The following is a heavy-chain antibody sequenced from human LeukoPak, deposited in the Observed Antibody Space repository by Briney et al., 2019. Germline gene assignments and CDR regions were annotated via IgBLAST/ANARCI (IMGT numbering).Heavy chain of an antibody. CDR1: GYTSIGYY. Sequence: ASVKVSCKASGYTSIGYYMHWVRQAPGQGLEWMGWINPNSGGTNYAQKFQGRVTMTRDTSITTAYMELSRLRSDDTAVYYCARDHDFGYYESSGSFYIWGQGTMVTVSS. V-gene: IGHV1-2*02. CDR3: ARDHDFGYYESSGSFYI. J-gene: IGHJ3*02. CDR2: INPNSGGT. D-gene: IGHD3-22*01.